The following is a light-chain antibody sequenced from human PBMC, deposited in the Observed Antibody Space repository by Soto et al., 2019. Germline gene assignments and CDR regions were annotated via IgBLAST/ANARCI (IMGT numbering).Light chain of an antibody. CDR1: QSVSSSY. CDR3: QQYGSSPRRT. CDR2: GAS. J-gene: IGKJ1*01. V-gene: IGKV3-20*01. Sequence: EIVLTQSPGTLSLSPGERATLSCRASQSVSSSYLAWYQQKPGQAPRLLIYGASSRATGIPDRFSGSGSGTDFTLTISRLEPEEFAVYYCQQYGSSPRRTFGQGNKEEIK.